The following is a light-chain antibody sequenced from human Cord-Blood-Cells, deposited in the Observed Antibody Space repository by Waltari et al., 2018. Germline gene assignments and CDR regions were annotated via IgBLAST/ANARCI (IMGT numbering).Light chain of an antibody. J-gene: IGKJ1*01. CDR3: QQYYSTPLT. CDR1: QSVLYSSNNKNY. V-gene: IGKV4-1*01. CDR2: WAS. Sequence: DIVMTQSPDSLAVSLGERATINCKSSQSVLYSSNNKNYLAWYQQKPGQPPKLLIYWASTPESVVPDRFSGRGSGPDFYLTISCLQAEDWAVYYCQQYYSTPLTFGQGTKVEIK.